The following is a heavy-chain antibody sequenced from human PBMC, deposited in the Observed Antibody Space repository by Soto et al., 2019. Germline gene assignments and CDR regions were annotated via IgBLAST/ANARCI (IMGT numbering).Heavy chain of an antibody. J-gene: IGHJ6*02. CDR1: GYTFTSYA. Sequence: ASVKVSCKASGYTFTSYAMHWVRQAPGQRLEWMGWINAGNGNTKYSQKFQGRVTITRDTSASTAYMELSSLRSEDTAVYYCAIAFLLSAYYYYYGMYVWGQGTTVTVSS. V-gene: IGHV1-3*01. D-gene: IGHD3-16*02. CDR2: INAGNGNT. CDR3: AIAFLLSAYYYYYGMYV.